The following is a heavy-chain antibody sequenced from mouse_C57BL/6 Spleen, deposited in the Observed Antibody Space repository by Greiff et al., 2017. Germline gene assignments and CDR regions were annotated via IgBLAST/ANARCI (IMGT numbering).Heavy chain of an antibody. CDR1: GYTFTSYW. CDR3: ARGDLTYFDY. Sequence: VQLQQPGAELVKPGASVKLSCKASGYTFTSYWMHWVKQRPGQGLEWIGMIHPNSGSTNYNEKFKGKATLTVDKSSSTAYMQLSSLTSEDSAVYYCARGDLTYFDYWGQGTTLTVSS. V-gene: IGHV1-64*01. D-gene: IGHD3-3*01. CDR2: IHPNSGST. J-gene: IGHJ2*01.